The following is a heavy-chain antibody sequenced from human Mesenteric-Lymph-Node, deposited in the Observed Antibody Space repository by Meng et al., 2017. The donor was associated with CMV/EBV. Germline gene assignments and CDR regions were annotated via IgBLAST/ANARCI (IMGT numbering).Heavy chain of an antibody. D-gene: IGHD4-17*01. CDR1: GFTFNNYA. J-gene: IGHJ4*02. CDR3: ARVSGGDYGDYVRRMDY. V-gene: IGHV3-23*01. CDR2: IRASGGST. Sequence: GESLKISCTASGFTFNNYAMSWVRRAPGKGLEWVSGIRASGGSTYYADSVKGRFTISRDNSKNTLYVQMNSLRAEDTAVYYCARVSGGDYGDYVRRMDYWGQGTLVTVSS.